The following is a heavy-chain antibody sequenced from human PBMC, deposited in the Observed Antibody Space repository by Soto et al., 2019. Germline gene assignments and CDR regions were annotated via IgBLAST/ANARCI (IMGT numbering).Heavy chain of an antibody. CDR2: VNAGNGNT. CDR1: GYTFTSYA. J-gene: IGHJ5*02. V-gene: IGHV1-3*01. D-gene: IGHD4-17*01. CDR3: ARVKVDYGDYIDNWFDP. Sequence: ASVKVSCKASGYTFTSYAMHWVLQAPGQRLEWMGWVNAGNGNTKYSQKFQGRVTITRDTSASTAYMELSSLRSEDTAVYYCARVKVDYGDYIDNWFDPWGQGTLVTVSS.